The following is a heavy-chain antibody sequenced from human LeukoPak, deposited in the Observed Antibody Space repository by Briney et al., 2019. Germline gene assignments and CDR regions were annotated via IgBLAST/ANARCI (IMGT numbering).Heavy chain of an antibody. J-gene: IGHJ5*02. V-gene: IGHV3-21*01. D-gene: IGHD3-22*01. CDR1: GFTFSSYS. CDR3: ASFGYDSSGYYPS. CDR2: ISSSSSYI. Sequence: GGSLRLSCAASGFTFSSYSMNWVRQAPGKGLEWVSSISSSSSYIYYADSVKGRFTISRDNAKNSLYLQMNSLRAEDTAVYYCASFGYDSSGYYPSWGQGTLVTVSS.